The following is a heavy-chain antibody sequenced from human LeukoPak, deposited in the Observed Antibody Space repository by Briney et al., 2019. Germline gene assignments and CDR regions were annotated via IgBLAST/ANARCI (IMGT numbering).Heavy chain of an antibody. Sequence: GESLRLSCAASGFTFEDFTMHWVRQVPGQGLDWVSLITWDGTRTWYADSVQGRFTISRDNSKNSLYLQMNSLRAEDTAVYYCASAGMVRGVIYWGQGTLVTVSS. CDR3: ASAGMVRGVIY. D-gene: IGHD3-10*01. J-gene: IGHJ4*02. CDR2: ITWDGTRT. CDR1: GFTFEDFT. V-gene: IGHV3-43*01.